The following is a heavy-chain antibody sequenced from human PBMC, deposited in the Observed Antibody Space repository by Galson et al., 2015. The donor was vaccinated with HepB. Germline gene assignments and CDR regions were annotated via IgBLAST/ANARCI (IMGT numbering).Heavy chain of an antibody. V-gene: IGHV3-30*18. CDR1: GFTFSSYG. Sequence: SLRLSCAAFGFTFSSYGMHWVRQAPGKGLEWVAVISYDGSNKYYADSVKGRFTISRDNSKNTLYLQMNSLRAEDTAVYYCANARFYDFWSGYPRPAGYWGQGTLVTVSS. CDR3: ANARFYDFWSGYPRPAGY. D-gene: IGHD3-3*01. J-gene: IGHJ4*02. CDR2: ISYDGSNK.